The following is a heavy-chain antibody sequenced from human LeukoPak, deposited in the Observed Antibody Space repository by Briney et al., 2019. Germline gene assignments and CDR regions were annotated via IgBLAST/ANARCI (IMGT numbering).Heavy chain of an antibody. CDR1: GYSFTSYW. J-gene: IGHJ5*02. V-gene: IGHV5-10-1*01. CDR3: ARRTGYDYGDYRFDP. D-gene: IGHD4-17*01. CDR2: IDPSDSYT. Sequence: GESLKTSCKGSGYSFTSYWISWVRQMPGKGLEWMGRIDPSDSYTNYSPSFQGHVTISADKSISTAYLQWSSLKASDTAMYYCARRTGYDYGDYRFDPWGQGTLVTVSS.